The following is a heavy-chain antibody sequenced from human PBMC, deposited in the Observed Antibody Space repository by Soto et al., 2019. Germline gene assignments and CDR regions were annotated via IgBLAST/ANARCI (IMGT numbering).Heavy chain of an antibody. CDR1: GGTFSSYA. CDR2: IIPIFGKA. D-gene: IGHD6-13*01. Sequence: SVKVSCKASGGTFSSYAISWVRQAPGQGLEWMGGIIPIFGKANYAQKLQGRDTITADESTSTANKELSSLRTEDTAVYYCASPAAAGTFDYWGQGTLVTVSS. V-gene: IGHV1-69*13. CDR3: ASPAAAGTFDY. J-gene: IGHJ4*02.